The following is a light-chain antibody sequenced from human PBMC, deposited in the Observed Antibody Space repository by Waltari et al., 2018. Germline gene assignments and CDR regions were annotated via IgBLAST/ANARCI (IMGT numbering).Light chain of an antibody. J-gene: IGKJ4*01. CDR1: QNVGGY. CDR2: HAS. CDR3: QQRSSWPLT. Sequence: EIVFTQSPATLSLPPGDRATLSCRASQNVGGYLAWFQQTPGQAPRLLIYHASNRATGLPARFSGSGSGTDFTLTISSLEPEDFAIYYCQQRSSWPLTFGGGTKVEI. V-gene: IGKV3-11*01.